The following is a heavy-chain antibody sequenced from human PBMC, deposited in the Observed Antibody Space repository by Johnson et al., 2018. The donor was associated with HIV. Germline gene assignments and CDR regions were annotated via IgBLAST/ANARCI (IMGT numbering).Heavy chain of an antibody. CDR1: GFNLGDYA. J-gene: IGHJ3*02. Sequence: VESGGGLVQPVRSLRLSCAASGFNLGDYAMHWVRQAPGKGLEWVSGISWKSGSKGYADSVKGRFTISRDNSRNTLYLQMNSLRAEDTAVYYCARERRANWDPNDAFDIWGQGTMVTVSS. D-gene: IGHD7-27*01. CDR2: ISWKSGSK. V-gene: IGHV3-9*01. CDR3: ARERRANWDPNDAFDI.